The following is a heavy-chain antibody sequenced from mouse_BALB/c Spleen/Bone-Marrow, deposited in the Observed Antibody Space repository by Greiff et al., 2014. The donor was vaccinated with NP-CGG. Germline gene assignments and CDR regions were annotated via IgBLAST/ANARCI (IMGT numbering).Heavy chain of an antibody. D-gene: IGHD1-2*01. CDR2: IYRGDGDT. J-gene: IGHJ3*01. V-gene: IGHV1-87*01. CDR3: ARKRGSSLLRSRQAWFVY. CDR1: GYTFTSYW. Sequence: VNLVESGAELARPGASVKLSCKASGYTFTSYWMEWVKQRPGQGLEWIGAIYRGDGDTRYTQKFKGKVTLTGDKSSSTAYMQLSSLASEDSAVYYCARKRGSSLLRSRQAWFVYWGQGTLVTVSA.